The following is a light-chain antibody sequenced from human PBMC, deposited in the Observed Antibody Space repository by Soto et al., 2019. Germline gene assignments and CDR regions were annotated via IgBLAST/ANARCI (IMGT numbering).Light chain of an antibody. CDR1: SSDVGGYNY. J-gene: IGLJ1*01. CDR2: EVS. CDR3: SSYTSSSTRV. V-gene: IGLV2-14*01. Sequence: QSALTQPASGSGSTGQSITISCTGTSSDVGGYNYVSWYQQHPGKAPKLMIYEVSNRPSGVSNRFSGSKSGNTASLTISGLQAEDEADYYCSSYTSSSTRVFGTGTKVTVL.